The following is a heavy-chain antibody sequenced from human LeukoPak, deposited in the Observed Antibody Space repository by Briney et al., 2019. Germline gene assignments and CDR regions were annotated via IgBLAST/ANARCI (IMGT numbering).Heavy chain of an antibody. Sequence: SETLSLTCAVYGGSFSGYYWSWIRQPPGKGLEWIGEINHSGSTNYNPSLKSRVTISVDTSKNQFSLKLSSVTAADTAVYYCARATVTTVGFDYWGQGTLVTVSS. D-gene: IGHD4-4*01. CDR2: INHSGST. CDR1: GGSFSGYY. CDR3: ARATVTTVGFDY. J-gene: IGHJ4*02. V-gene: IGHV4-34*09.